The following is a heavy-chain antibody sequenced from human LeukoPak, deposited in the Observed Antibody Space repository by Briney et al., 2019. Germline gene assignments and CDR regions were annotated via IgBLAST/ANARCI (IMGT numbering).Heavy chain of an antibody. CDR1: GFTFSSYW. V-gene: IGHV3-74*01. J-gene: IGHJ4*02. CDR3: ARDYPTFGVVTIFDY. D-gene: IGHD3-3*01. Sequence: GGSLRLSCAASGFTFSSYWMHWVRQAPGKGLVWVSRINSDGSRTIYADSVKGRFTISRDNAKNTLYLQMNSLRAEDTAVYYCARDYPTFGVVTIFDYWGQGTLVSVSS. CDR2: INSDGSRT.